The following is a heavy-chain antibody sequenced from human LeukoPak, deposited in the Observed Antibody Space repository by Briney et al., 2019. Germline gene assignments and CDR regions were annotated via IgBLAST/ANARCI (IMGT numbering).Heavy chain of an antibody. CDR1: GYSISDGYH. CDR3: AARSYYYGSGSYSDY. V-gene: IGHV4-38-2*02. Sequence: PSETLSLTCTVSGYSISDGYHWGWIRQPPGKGLGWIGSIYHRGSSYYNPSLKSRVIISVDTSKNQFSLKLTSVTAADTAVYYCAARSYYYGSGSYSDYWGHGTLIIVSS. J-gene: IGHJ4*01. CDR2: IYHRGSS. D-gene: IGHD3-10*01.